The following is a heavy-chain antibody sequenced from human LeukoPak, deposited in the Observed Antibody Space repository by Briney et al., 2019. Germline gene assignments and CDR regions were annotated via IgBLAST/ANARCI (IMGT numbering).Heavy chain of an antibody. J-gene: IGHJ4*02. CDR1: GFTFSDCY. CDR3: ARGGLYYGSGSYWDY. CDR2: ISSSSSYT. V-gene: IGHV3-11*05. Sequence: GGSLRLSCAASGFTFSDCYMSWIRQAPGKGLEWVSYISSSSSYTNYADSVKGRFTISRDNAKNSLYLQMNTLRAEDTAVYYCARGGLYYGSGSYWDYWGQGTLVTVSS. D-gene: IGHD3-10*01.